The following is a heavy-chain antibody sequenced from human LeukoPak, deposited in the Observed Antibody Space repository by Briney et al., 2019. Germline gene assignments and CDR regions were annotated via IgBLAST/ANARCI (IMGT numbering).Heavy chain of an antibody. J-gene: IGHJ3*02. CDR3: ARPIAAADTDAFDI. V-gene: IGHV4-59*08. CDR1: GGSISSYY. D-gene: IGHD6-13*01. CDR2: IYYSGST. Sequence: TSETLSLTRTVSGGSISSYYWSWIRQPPGKGLEWIGYIYYSGSTNYNPSLKSRVTISVDTSKNQFSLKLSSVTAADTAVYYCARPIAAADTDAFDIWGQGTMVTVSS.